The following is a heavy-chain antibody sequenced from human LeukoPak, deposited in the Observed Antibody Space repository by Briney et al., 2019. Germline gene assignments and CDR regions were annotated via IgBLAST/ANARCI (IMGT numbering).Heavy chain of an antibody. CDR2: INHSGST. J-gene: IGHJ4*02. CDR3: ARGGNSSSWYYFDY. V-gene: IGHV4-34*01. D-gene: IGHD6-13*01. CDR1: GGSFSGYY. Sequence: KPSETLSLTCAVYGGSFSGYYWSWIRQPPGKGLEWIGEINHSGSTNYNPSLKSRVTISVDTSKNQFSLKLSSVTAADTAVYYCARGGNSSSWYYFDYWGQGTLVTVSS.